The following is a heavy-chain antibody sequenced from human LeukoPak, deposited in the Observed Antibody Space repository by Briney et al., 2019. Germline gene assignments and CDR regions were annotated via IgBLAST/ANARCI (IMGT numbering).Heavy chain of an antibody. V-gene: IGHV6-1*01. CDR1: GDSVSSNSVA. CDR2: TYYRSKWYN. J-gene: IGHJ4*02. D-gene: IGHD6-13*01. CDR3: ARTIAAAGED. Sequence: SQTLSLTCAISGDSVSSNSVAWDWIRQSPSRGLEWMGRTYYRSKWYNDYAVSVKSRITINPDTSKNQFSLQLSSVTPEDTAVYYCARTIAAAGEDWGQGTLVTVSS.